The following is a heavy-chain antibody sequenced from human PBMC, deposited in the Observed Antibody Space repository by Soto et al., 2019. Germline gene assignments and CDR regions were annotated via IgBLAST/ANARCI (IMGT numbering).Heavy chain of an antibody. D-gene: IGHD6-19*01. CDR1: GGSISSSNW. J-gene: IGHJ4*02. Sequence: VQLQESGPGLVKPSGTLSLTCAVSGGSISSSNWWSWVRQPPGKGLEWIGEIYHSGSTNYNPSLKTRVNLSVARSKNQFSLKLYSVTAADTAVYYCARSSLAGTRFDYWGQGTLVTVSS. V-gene: IGHV4-4*02. CDR3: ARSSLAGTRFDY. CDR2: IYHSGST.